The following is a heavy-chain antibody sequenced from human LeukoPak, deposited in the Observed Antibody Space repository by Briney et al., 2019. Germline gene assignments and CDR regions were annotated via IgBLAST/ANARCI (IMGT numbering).Heavy chain of an antibody. CDR2: INPNSGVT. CDR1: GYTFSDYY. V-gene: IGHV1-2*06. Sequence: ASVKVSCKASGYTFSDYYIHFVRQAPGQGLEWMGRINPNSGVTNYAQKFQVRVTMTRDTSINTAYMQLSSLTSDDTAVYFCAKGFKSAAGPFDYWGQGTLVTVSS. D-gene: IGHD6-13*01. CDR3: AKGFKSAAGPFDY. J-gene: IGHJ4*02.